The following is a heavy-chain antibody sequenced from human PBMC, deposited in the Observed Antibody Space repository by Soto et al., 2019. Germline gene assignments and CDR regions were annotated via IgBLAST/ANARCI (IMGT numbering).Heavy chain of an antibody. CDR1: GFTFGIHW. Sequence: EVQVVESGGGLVQPGGSLRLSCAASGFTFGIHWMTWVRQVPGKGLEWVANINQDGSDKYYVDSVKGRFIISRDNAKDSLLLQMNSPRVDDTAVYYFATSMRHTFDPWGQGTLVTVS. D-gene: IGHD2-2*01. J-gene: IGHJ5*02. CDR3: ATSMRHTFDP. CDR2: INQDGSDK. V-gene: IGHV3-7*01.